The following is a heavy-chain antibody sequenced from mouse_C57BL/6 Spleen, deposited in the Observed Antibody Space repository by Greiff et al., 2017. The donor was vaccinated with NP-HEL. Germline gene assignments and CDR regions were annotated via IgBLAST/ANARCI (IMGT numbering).Heavy chain of an antibody. Sequence: VQLQQSGAELVRPGTSVKVSCKASGYAFTNYLIEWVKQRPGQGLEWIGVINPGSGGTNYNEKFKGKATLTADKSSSTAYMQLSSLTSEDSAVYFCARDMGYSNYAMDYWGQGTSVTVSS. CDR2: INPGSGGT. CDR3: ARDMGYSNYAMDY. CDR1: GYAFTNYL. D-gene: IGHD2-5*01. J-gene: IGHJ4*01. V-gene: IGHV1-54*01.